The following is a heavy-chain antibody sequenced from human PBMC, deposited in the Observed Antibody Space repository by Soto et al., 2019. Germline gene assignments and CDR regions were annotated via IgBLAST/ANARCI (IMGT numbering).Heavy chain of an antibody. CDR2: IYYSGST. CDR1: GGSISSYY. CDR3: ARDFRLEPFFDY. V-gene: IGHV4-59*01. D-gene: IGHD1-1*01. Sequence: QVQLQESGPGLVKPSETLSLTCTVSGGSISSYYWSWIRQPPGKGLEWIGYIYYSGSTNYNPSLKSRVTISVDTSKNQFSLKLSSVTAADTAVYYCARDFRLEPFFDYWGQGTLVTVSS. J-gene: IGHJ4*02.